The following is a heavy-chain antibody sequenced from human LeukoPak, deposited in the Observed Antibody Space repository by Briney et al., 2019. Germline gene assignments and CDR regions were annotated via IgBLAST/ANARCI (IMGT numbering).Heavy chain of an antibody. J-gene: IGHJ4*02. CDR2: ISNSGSTI. CDR1: GFIFSSVE. Sequence: PGGSLRLSCAASGFIFSSVEMNWFRQAPGKGLEWVSYISNSGSTIYYADSVKGRFTISRDNAKNSLFLQMNSLRAEDTAVYYCATEARRLTREYYFDYWGQGTLVTVSS. D-gene: IGHD3-10*01. CDR3: ATEARRLTREYYFDY. V-gene: IGHV3-48*03.